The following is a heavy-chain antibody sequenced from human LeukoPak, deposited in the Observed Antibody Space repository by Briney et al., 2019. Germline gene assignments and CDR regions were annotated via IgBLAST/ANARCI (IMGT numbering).Heavy chain of an antibody. CDR1: GGSISSYY. V-gene: IGHV4-59*08. J-gene: IGHJ6*02. CDR2: IYYSGST. CDR3: ARVGPRPYSNQHYYYGMDV. D-gene: IGHD4-11*01. Sequence: PSETLSLTCTVSGGSISSYYWSWIRQPPGKGLEWIGYIYYSGSTNYNPSLKSRVTISVDTSKNQFSLKLSSVTAADTAVYYCARVGPRPYSNQHYYYGMDVWGQGTTVTVSS.